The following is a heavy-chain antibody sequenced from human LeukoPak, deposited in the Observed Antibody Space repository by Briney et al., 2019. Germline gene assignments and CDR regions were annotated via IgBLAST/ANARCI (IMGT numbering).Heavy chain of an antibody. CDR3: ARYYGDYGLEFDP. CDR1: GFTFSDYY. V-gene: IGHV3-11*04. CDR2: ITNNGNKI. D-gene: IGHD4-17*01. Sequence: GGSLRLSCAASGFTFSDYYMGWIRQAPGKGLEWVSYITNNGNKIYYADSVKGRFTMSRDNAKMSLYLQMNSLRAEDTAVYYCARYYGDYGLEFDPWGQGTLVTVSS. J-gene: IGHJ5*02.